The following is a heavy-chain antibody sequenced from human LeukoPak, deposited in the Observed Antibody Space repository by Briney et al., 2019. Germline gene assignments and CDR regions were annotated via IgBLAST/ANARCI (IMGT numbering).Heavy chain of an antibody. J-gene: IGHJ4*02. CDR1: GFTFSSYE. V-gene: IGHV3-48*03. CDR3: ARSRHGGWDSFDY. Sequence: GGSLRLSCAVSGFTFSSYEMNWVRQAPGKGLEWVSHISSSGSTIYYADSVKGRFTISRDNTKNSLYLQMNSLRAEDTAVYYCARSRHGGWDSFDYWGQGTLVTVSS. D-gene: IGHD6-19*01. CDR2: ISSSGSTI.